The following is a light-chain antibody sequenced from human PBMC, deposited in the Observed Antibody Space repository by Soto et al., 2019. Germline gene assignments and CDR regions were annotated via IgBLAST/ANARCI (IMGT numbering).Light chain of an antibody. V-gene: IGKV3-20*01. CDR1: QSVSSNY. CDR2: GAS. Sequence: EIVLTQSPGTLSLSPGERATLSCRASQSVSSNYLAGYQQKPGQAPSLLMYGASSRATGIPERFSGSGSVTDFTLTISSLETEEFAVYYCQQYSSSPRTFGQGTKVEIK. CDR3: QQYSSSPRT. J-gene: IGKJ1*01.